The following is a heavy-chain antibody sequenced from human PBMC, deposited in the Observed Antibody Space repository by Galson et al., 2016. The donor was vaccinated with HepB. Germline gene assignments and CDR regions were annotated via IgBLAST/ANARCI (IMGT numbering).Heavy chain of an antibody. V-gene: IGHV4-4*02. CDR2: IYHSGNT. CDR3: ARDSGLAGRWAFGY. D-gene: IGHD3-10*01. J-gene: IGHJ4*02. Sequence: ETLSLTCAVSGDSISSSYWWNWVRQPPGKGLEWIGEIYHSGNTNYNPSLKSRVTISVDKSKNKFSLKVTSGTAADTAVYYCARDSGLAGRWAFGYWGQGTLVTVSS. CDR1: GDSISSSYW.